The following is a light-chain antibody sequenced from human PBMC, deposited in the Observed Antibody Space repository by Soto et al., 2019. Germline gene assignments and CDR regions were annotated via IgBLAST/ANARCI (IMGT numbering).Light chain of an antibody. CDR3: QQYKSYPFT. CDR1: QDISNY. J-gene: IGKJ4*01. CDR2: AAS. V-gene: IGKV1-16*02. Sequence: DIQMTQSPSSLSASVGDRVTITCRASQDISNYLTWFQQKPGKAPKSLIYAASNLQSGVPSKFSGSGSGTDFTLTISSLQSEDFATYYCQQYKSYPFTFGGGTKV.